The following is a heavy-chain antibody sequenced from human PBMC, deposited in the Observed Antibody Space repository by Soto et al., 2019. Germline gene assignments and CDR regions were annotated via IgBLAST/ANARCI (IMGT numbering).Heavy chain of an antibody. CDR2: MNPNSGNT. CDR1: GYTFTSYD. V-gene: IGHV1-8*01. J-gene: IGHJ6*02. D-gene: IGHD4-17*01. CDR3: ARGDGGDYLNYDYYYGMDV. Sequence: QVQLVQSGAEVKKPGASVKVSCKASGYTFTSYDINWVRQATGQGLEWMGWMNPNSGNTGYAQKFPGRVTMTRNTSISTAYMELSSLRSEDTAVYYCARGDGGDYLNYDYYYGMDVWGQGTTVTVSS.